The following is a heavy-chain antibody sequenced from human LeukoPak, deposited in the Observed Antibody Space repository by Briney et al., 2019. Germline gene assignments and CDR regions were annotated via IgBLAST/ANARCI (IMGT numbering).Heavy chain of an antibody. J-gene: IGHJ5*02. CDR2: IQYDESLK. D-gene: IGHD3-10*01. V-gene: IGHV3-30*02. CDR3: AKDQGVVGSYDA. Sequence: PGGSLRLSCEASGFTFSRFGMNWVLQAPGKGLEWVAFIQYDESLKCYLGSVKGRFATSRDNSKNTVYLQMNSLRVEDTAVYYCAKDQGVVGSYDAWGQGTLVTVSS. CDR1: GFTFSRFG.